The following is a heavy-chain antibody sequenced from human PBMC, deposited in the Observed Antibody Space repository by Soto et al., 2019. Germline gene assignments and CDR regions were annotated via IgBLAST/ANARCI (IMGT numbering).Heavy chain of an antibody. V-gene: IGHV1-46*01. CDR3: ARGGYFDRSGYYDY. J-gene: IGHJ4*02. D-gene: IGHD3-22*01. Sequence: PGASVKVSCKASGYTFSSYFVHWVRQAPGQGLEWMGMINPSTGRATYTNNFQGRVTLTRDTSTSTVYMELSSLRSDATAVYYCARGGYFDRSGYYDYWGQGTLVTVSS. CDR1: GYTFSSYF. CDR2: INPSTGRA.